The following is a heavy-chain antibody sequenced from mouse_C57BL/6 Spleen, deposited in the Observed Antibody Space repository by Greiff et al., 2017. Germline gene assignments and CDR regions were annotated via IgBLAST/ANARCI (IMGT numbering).Heavy chain of an antibody. Sequence: VQLQQPGAELVKPGASVKLSCKASGYTFTSYWMQWVKQRPGQGLEWIGEIDPSDSYTNYNQKFKGKATLTVDTSSSTAYMQLSSLTSEDSAVYYCAYSSGWFAYWGQVALVTVSA. CDR3: AYSSGWFAY. D-gene: IGHD3-2*02. J-gene: IGHJ3*01. V-gene: IGHV1-50*01. CDR2: IDPSDSYT. CDR1: GYTFTSYW.